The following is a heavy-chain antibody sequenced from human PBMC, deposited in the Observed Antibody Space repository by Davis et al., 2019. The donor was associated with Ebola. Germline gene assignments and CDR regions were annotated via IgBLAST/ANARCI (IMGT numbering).Heavy chain of an antibody. Sequence: PSETLSLTCTVSGGSISSYYWSWIRQPPGKGLEWIGYIYYSGSTNYNPSLKSRVTISVDTSKNQFSLKLSSVTAADTAVYYCANAYARDYFDYWGQGTLVTVSS. CDR3: ANAYARDYFDY. D-gene: IGHD2-2*01. J-gene: IGHJ4*02. V-gene: IGHV4-59*08. CDR1: GGSISSYY. CDR2: IYYSGST.